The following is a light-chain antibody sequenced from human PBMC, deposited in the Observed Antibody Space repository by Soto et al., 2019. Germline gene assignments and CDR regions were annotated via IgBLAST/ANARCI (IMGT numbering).Light chain of an antibody. CDR2: GNS. V-gene: IGLV1-40*01. J-gene: IGLJ1*01. Sequence: QSVLTQPPSVSGAPVQGVTISCTGSSSNIGACYDVHWYQQLPGTAPKLLIYGNSNRPSGVPDRFSGSKSGTADSLSITGLQAEDEADDYCQSYVSSLSALYVFGTGTKVTVL. CDR1: SSNIGACYD. CDR3: QSYVSSLSALYV.